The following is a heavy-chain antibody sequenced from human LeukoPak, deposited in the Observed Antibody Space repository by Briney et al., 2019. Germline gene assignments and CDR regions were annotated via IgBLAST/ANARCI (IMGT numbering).Heavy chain of an antibody. J-gene: IGHJ4*02. D-gene: IGHD3-10*01. CDR2: INPNSGGT. Sequence: ASVKVSCKASGYTFTGYYMHWVRQAPGQGLEWMGWINPNSGGTNYAQKFQGRVTMTTDTSTSTAYMELRSLRSDDTAVYYCARDRGGIYSFFDYWGQGTPVTVSS. CDR3: ARDRGGIYSFFDY. CDR1: GYTFTGYY. V-gene: IGHV1-2*02.